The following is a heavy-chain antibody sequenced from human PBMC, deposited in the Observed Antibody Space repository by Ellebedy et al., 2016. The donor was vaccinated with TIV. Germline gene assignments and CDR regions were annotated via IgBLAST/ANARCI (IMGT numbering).Heavy chain of an antibody. V-gene: IGHV3-48*04. CDR1: GFTFSTYS. Sequence: GESLKISCAASGFTFSTYSMNWVRQAPGKGLEWVSYIGSRTYIVYYADSVKGRFTISRDNAKNSLYLQMNSLTVEDTAVYYCARRYCTISRCFAASWASLDMWGQGTMVTVSS. J-gene: IGHJ3*02. CDR3: ARRYCTISRCFAASWASLDM. D-gene: IGHD2-2*01. CDR2: IGSRTYIV.